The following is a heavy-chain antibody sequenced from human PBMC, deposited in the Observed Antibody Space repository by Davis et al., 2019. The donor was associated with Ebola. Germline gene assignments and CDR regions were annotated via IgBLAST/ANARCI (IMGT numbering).Heavy chain of an antibody. V-gene: IGHV3-74*03. CDR1: GFTFSSYW. CDR3: ARVAYGDYWRWFDL. J-gene: IGHJ5*02. D-gene: IGHD4-17*01. CDR2: INRDGSTT. Sequence: PGGSLRLSCAASGFTFSSYWMHWVRQAPGKGLVWVSRINRDGSTTTYADSVKGRFTISRDNAKNTLYLQMNSLRAEDTAVYYCARVAYGDYWRWFDLWGQGTLVTVSS.